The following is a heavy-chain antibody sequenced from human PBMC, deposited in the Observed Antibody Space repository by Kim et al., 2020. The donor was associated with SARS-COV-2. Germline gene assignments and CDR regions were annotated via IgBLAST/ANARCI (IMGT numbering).Heavy chain of an antibody. V-gene: IGHV1-69*13. CDR1: GFTFSSYA. Sequence: SVKVSCKASGFTFSSYAISWVRQAPGQGLEWMGGIIPIFGTANYAQKFQGRVTITADESTSTAYMELSSLRSEDTAVYYCARERVGDYGVDAFDIWGQGTMVTVSS. D-gene: IGHD4-17*01. J-gene: IGHJ3*02. CDR3: ARERVGDYGVDAFDI. CDR2: IIPIFGTA.